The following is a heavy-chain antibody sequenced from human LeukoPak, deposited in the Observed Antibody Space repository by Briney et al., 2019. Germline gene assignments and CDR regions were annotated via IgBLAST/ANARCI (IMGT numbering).Heavy chain of an antibody. CDR3: AKDPLLELELD. J-gene: IGHJ4*02. D-gene: IGHD1-7*01. V-gene: IGHV3-30*04. Sequence: GGSLRLSCAASGFTFSSYAMHWVRQAPGKGLEWVAVISYDGSNKYYADSVKGRFTISRDNSKNTLYLQMNSLRAEDTAVYYCAKDPLLELELDWGQGTLVTVSS. CDR2: ISYDGSNK. CDR1: GFTFSSYA.